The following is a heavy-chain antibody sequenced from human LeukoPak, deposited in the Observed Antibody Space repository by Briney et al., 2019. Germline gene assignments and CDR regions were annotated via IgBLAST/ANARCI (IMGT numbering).Heavy chain of an antibody. CDR2: INPNSGGT. V-gene: IGHV1-2*02. CDR1: GYTFTGYY. Sequence: ASVKVSCKASGYTFTGYYMHWVRQAPGQGLEWMGWINPNSGGTNYAQKFQGRVTMTRDTSISPAYMELSRLRSDDTAVYYCVREVVDTAMAFDYWGQGTLVTVSS. J-gene: IGHJ4*02. CDR3: VREVVDTAMAFDY. D-gene: IGHD5-18*01.